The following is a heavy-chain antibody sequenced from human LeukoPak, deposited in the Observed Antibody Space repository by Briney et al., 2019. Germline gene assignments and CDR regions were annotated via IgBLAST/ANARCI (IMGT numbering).Heavy chain of an antibody. CDR3: VKDRGQSIETPGHFGS. CDR2: ISSNGGNT. Sequence: PGGSLRPSCSASGFTFIYYAMHWVRQAPGKGLEYVSGISSNGGNTYYADSVKGRFTMSRANTNNTLYLQMSSLRAEDTALYYCVKDRGQSIETPGHFGSWGQGTLVTVSS. D-gene: IGHD5-24*01. V-gene: IGHV3-64D*06. CDR1: GFTFIYYA. J-gene: IGHJ4*02.